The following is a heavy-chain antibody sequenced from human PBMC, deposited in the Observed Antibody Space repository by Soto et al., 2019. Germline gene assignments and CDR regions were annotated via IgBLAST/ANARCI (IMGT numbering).Heavy chain of an antibody. CDR3: ARGSLNYYGSGSKRYNWFDP. V-gene: IGHV4-59*01. D-gene: IGHD3-10*01. CDR2: IYYSGST. J-gene: IGHJ5*02. Sequence: SETLSLTCTVSGGTISSYYWSWIRQPPGKGLEWIGYIYYSGSTNYNPSLKSRVTISVDTSKNQFSLKLSSVTAADTAVYYCARGSLNYYGSGSKRYNWFDPWGQGTLVTVSS. CDR1: GGTISSYY.